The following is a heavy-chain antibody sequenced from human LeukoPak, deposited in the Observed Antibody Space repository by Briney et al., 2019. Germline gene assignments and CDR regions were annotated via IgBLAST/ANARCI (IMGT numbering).Heavy chain of an antibody. D-gene: IGHD3-16*02. V-gene: IGHV4-34*01. CDR2: INHSGST. J-gene: IGHJ4*02. Sequence: SETLSLTCTVSGVSIRSHYWIWIRQPPGKGLEWIGEINHSGSTNYNPSLKSRVTISVDTSKNQFSLKLSSVTAADTAVYYCARGARYDYVWGSYRYLPRYYFDYWGQGTLVTVSS. CDR3: ARGARYDYVWGSYRYLPRYYFDY. CDR1: GVSIRSHY.